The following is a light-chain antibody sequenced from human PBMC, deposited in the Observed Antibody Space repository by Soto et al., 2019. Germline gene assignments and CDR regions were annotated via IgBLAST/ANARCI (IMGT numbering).Light chain of an antibody. J-gene: IGKJ4*01. CDR3: QQLKSYRLT. CDR1: QAISSH. Sequence: IQLTQSPSSMSASVGDRVTITCRASQAISSHLAWYQQKPGKAPKLLVYVASTLQSGVPSRFSGSGSGTDFSLSINSLQPEDFATDYCQQLKSYRLTFGGGTKVDIK. V-gene: IGKV1-9*01. CDR2: VAS.